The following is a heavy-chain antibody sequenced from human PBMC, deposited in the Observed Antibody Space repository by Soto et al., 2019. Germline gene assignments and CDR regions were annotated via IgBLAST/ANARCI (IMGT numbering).Heavy chain of an antibody. D-gene: IGHD3-9*01. CDR1: GFTFGDYA. CDR2: IRSKAYGGTT. J-gene: IGHJ4*02. CDR3: TSQRDYDILTGYYGTPFPVDY. V-gene: IGHV3-49*03. Sequence: PGGSLRLSCTASGFTFGDYAMSWFRQAPGKGLEWVGFIRSKAYGGTTEYAASVKGRFTISRDDSKSIAYLQMNSLKTEDTAVYYCTSQRDYDILTGYYGTPFPVDYWGQGTLVTVSS.